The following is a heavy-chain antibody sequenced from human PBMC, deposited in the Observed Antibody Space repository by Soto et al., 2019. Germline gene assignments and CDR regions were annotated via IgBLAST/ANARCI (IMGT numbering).Heavy chain of an antibody. V-gene: IGHV4-59*01. CDR2: IYYSGST. CDR1: GGSISSYY. Sequence: SETLSLTCTVSGGSISSYYWSWIRQPPGKGLEWIGYIYYSGSTNYNPSLKSRVTISVDTSKNQFSLKLSSVTAADTAVYYCARVPPIAMGLRDAVPYHYFDYWGQGTLVTVSS. CDR3: ARVPPIAMGLRDAVPYHYFDY. J-gene: IGHJ4*02. D-gene: IGHD2-21*01.